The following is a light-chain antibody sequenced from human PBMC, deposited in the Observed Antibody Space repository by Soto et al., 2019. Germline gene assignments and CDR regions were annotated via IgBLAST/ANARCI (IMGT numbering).Light chain of an antibody. Sequence: VLTHSPFTLLLSPGDRATLSFRVSQSVNKAYLVWYQVKPGQAPRLLIYGASTRATGVPDRFSGGGSGTEFTLTISRLKSQDFAVSYCQKYSNWPRGTFGKGHKGDLK. V-gene: IGKV3-15*01. CDR2: GAS. J-gene: IGKJ1*01. CDR1: QSVNKAY. CDR3: QKYSNWPRGT.